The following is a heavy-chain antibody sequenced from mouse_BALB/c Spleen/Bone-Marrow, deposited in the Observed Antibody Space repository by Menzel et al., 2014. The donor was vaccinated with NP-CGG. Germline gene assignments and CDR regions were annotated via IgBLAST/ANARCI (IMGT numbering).Heavy chain of an antibody. CDR1: GYTFSSYW. CDR2: ILPGGGST. Sequence: QVQLKQSGAELMKPGASVKISCKATGYTFSSYWIEWVKQRPGHGLKWIGEILPGGGSTNYNEKFKGKATFTEDTSSNTAYMQLSSLTSEDSAVYYCARGLWLRRSYYAMDYWGQGTSVTVSS. CDR3: ARGLWLRRSYYAMDY. J-gene: IGHJ4*01. V-gene: IGHV1-9*01. D-gene: IGHD2-2*01.